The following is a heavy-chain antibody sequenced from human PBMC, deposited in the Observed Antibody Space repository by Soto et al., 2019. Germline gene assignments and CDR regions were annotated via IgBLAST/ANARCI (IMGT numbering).Heavy chain of an antibody. V-gene: IGHV4-31*03. CDR3: VLNRGSGWYFPYSYYYYGMDV. J-gene: IGHJ6*02. CDR2: IYYSGST. D-gene: IGHD6-19*01. CDR1: GGSISSGGYY. Sequence: PSETLSLTCTVSGGSISSGGYYWSWIRQHPGKGLEWIGYIYYSGSTYYNPSLKSRVTISVDTSKNQFSLKLSSVTAADTAVYYCVLNRGSGWYFPYSYYYYGMDVWGQGTTVTVSS.